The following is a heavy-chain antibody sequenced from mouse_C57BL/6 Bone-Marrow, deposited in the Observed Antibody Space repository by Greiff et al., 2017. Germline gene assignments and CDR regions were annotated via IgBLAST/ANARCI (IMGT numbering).Heavy chain of an antibody. Sequence: VQLQQSGAALVRPGASVPWSCTPSGFPLPSSSLHFFNPITDHFLYFILWIYPENGDTEYASKFQGKATITADTSSNTAYLQLSSLTSEDTAVYYCTTSYGNRFFDYWGQGTTLTVSS. V-gene: IGHV14-4*01. J-gene: IGHJ2*01. CDR2: IYPENGDT. CDR1: GFPLPSSS. D-gene: IGHD2-1*01. CDR3: TTSYGNRFFDY.